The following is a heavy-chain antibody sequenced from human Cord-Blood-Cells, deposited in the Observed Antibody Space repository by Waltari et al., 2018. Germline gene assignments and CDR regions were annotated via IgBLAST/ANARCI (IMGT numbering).Heavy chain of an antibody. CDR3: ARENGSGDYVWGSYRFFAFDI. CDR2: SYYRGRT. D-gene: IGHD3-16*02. CDR1: GGSVSSGSYY. V-gene: IGHV4-61*01. Sequence: QVQLQESGPGLVKPSETLSLTCTVSGGSVSSGSYYWSWIRQPPGKGLEWIGYSYYRGRTNYNPSLKGRVTISVDTSENQFSLELSSVTGADTAVYYCARENGSGDYVWGSYRFFAFDIWGQGTMVTVSS. J-gene: IGHJ3*02.